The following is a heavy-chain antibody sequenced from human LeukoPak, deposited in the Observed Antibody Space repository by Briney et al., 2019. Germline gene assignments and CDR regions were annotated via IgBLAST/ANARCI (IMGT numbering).Heavy chain of an antibody. Sequence: PGGSLRLSCAASGFTFSSYSLNWVRQAPGKGLEWVSSISSSSSYIYYADSVKGRFTISRDNAKNSLYLQMNSLRAEDTAVYYCVRELNAVAHSWGQGTLVTVSS. CDR1: GFTFSSYS. J-gene: IGHJ4*02. D-gene: IGHD6-19*01. V-gene: IGHV3-21*01. CDR2: ISSSSSYI. CDR3: VRELNAVAHS.